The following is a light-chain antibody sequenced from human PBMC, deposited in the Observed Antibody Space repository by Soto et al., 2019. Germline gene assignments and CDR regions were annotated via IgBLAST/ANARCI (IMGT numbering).Light chain of an antibody. CDR2: GNS. CDR3: QSYDSSLRGFYV. CDR1: SSNIGAGYD. V-gene: IGLV1-40*01. Sequence: QSALTQPPSVSGAPGQRVTISCTGSSSNIGAGYDVHWYQQLPGTAPKLLIYGNSNRPSGVPDRFSGSKSGTSASLAITGLQAEDEADYYCQSYDSSLRGFYVFGTGTKLTVL. J-gene: IGLJ1*01.